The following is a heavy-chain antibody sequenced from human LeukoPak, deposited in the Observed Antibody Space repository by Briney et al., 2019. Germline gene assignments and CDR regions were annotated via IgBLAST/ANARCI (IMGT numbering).Heavy chain of an antibody. CDR2: ISISGSTI. V-gene: IGHV3-11*04. D-gene: IGHD2-2*01. J-gene: IGHJ6*03. CDR1: GFTFSDDY. CDR3: ARVGYCSSTSCLRRNMDV. Sequence: GGSLRLSCAASGFTFSDDYMSWIRQAPGKGLGWVSYISISGSTIYYADSVKGRFTISRENAKNSLYLQMNSLRAEDTAVYYCARVGYCSSTSCLRRNMDVWGKGTTVTVSS.